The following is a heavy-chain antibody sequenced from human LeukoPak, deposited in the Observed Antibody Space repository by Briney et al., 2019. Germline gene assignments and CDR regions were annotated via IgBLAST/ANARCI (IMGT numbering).Heavy chain of an antibody. Sequence: GGSLRLSCAASGFTFSSYSMNWVRQAPGKGLEWVSSISTGSSYIYYADSVKGRFTISRDNAKNSLYLQMNSLRAEDTAVYYCAKDRGSDYGDYLDAFDIWGQGTMVTVSS. CDR1: GFTFSSYS. CDR2: ISTGSSYI. J-gene: IGHJ3*02. V-gene: IGHV3-21*01. D-gene: IGHD4-17*01. CDR3: AKDRGSDYGDYLDAFDI.